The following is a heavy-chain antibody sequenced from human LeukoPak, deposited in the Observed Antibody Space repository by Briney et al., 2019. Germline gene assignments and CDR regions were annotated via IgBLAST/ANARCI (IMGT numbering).Heavy chain of an antibody. V-gene: IGHV3-72*01. D-gene: IGHD2-2*01. CDR2: IRNKANSYTT. J-gene: IGHJ4*02. Sequence: PGGSLRLSCAASGFTFSDHYMDWIRQAPGKGLEWVARIRNKANSYTTEYAASVEGRFTISRDDSKNSLYLHMNSLKTEDTAVNTCARYQLPVRYFDYWGEGALVTASP. CDR3: ARYQLPVRYFDY. CDR1: GFTFSDHY.